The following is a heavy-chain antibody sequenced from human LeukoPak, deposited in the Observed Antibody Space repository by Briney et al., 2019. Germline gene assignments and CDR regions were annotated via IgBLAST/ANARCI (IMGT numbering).Heavy chain of an antibody. V-gene: IGHV3-23*01. CDR1: GFTFGDYA. CDR3: AKDRAGGSVWYAFDP. J-gene: IGHJ5*02. Sequence: GGSLRLSCTASGFTFGDYAMSWVRQAPGKGLEWVSVISFSGGSTDYADSVKGRFTISRDNSKNTLYLQMNSLRLDDTAVYYCAKDRAGGSVWYAFDPWGQGTLVTVSS. CDR2: ISFSGGST. D-gene: IGHD6-13*01.